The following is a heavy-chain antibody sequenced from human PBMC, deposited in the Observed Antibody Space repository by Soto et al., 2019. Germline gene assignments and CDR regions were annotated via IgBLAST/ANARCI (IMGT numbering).Heavy chain of an antibody. CDR1: GYTFTDYG. CDR3: ARISQSDFWSGYYYFFDY. CDR2: ITAFNGNT. D-gene: IGHD3-3*01. Sequence: QVHLVQSRAEVEKPGASVKVSCKASGYTFTDYGISWVRQAPGQGLQWMGWITAFNGNTKYAQQFQGRVTMTTDTSTSTAYMELRSLESDDTAVYYCARISQSDFWSGYYYFFDYWGQGTLVSVSS. J-gene: IGHJ4*02. V-gene: IGHV1-18*01.